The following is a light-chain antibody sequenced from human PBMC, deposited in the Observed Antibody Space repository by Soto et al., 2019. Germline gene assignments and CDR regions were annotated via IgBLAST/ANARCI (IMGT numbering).Light chain of an antibody. J-gene: IGLJ2*01. V-gene: IGLV2-23*02. CDR2: AVT. CDR1: SNDVGSYNL. CDR3: SSYAGFNTVI. Sequence: QSVLTQPASVSGSPGQSITISCTGTSNDVGSYNLVSWYQQHPGKAPKLMISAVTKRPAGVSSRFSASKSGNTASLTISGLQAEDEADYYCSSYAGFNTVIFGGGTKVTVL.